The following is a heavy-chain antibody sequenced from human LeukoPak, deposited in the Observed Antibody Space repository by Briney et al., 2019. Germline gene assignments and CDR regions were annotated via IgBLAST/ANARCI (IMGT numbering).Heavy chain of an antibody. CDR1: GYTFTSYG. V-gene: IGHV1-18*01. Sequence: ASVKVSCKASGYTFTSYGISWVRQAPGQGREWRGWISAYNGNTNYAQKLQGRVTMTTDTSTSTAYMELRSLRSDDTAVYYCARDPSSGWYENWFDPWGQGTLVTASS. CDR3: ARDPSSGWYENWFDP. D-gene: IGHD6-19*01. CDR2: ISAYNGNT. J-gene: IGHJ5*02.